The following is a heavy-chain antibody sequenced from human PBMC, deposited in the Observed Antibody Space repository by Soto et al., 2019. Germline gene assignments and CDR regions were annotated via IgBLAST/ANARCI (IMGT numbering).Heavy chain of an antibody. CDR3: ARGEIWIGRTQYGSGSHKLFDY. V-gene: IGHV3-66*01. D-gene: IGHD3-10*01. Sequence: PGGSVRLSGAESGFAVSGNYRSWVRQAPGKGLEWVSVIYSGGSTYYADSVKGRFTISRDTSKNRVSLELRSVTAADTAVYYCARGEIWIGRTQYGSGSHKLFDYWGQGTLVTVSS. CDR2: IYSGGST. J-gene: IGHJ4*02. CDR1: GFAVSGNY.